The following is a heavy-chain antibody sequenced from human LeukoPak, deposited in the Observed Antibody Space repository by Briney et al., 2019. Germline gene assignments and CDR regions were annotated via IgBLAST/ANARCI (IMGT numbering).Heavy chain of an antibody. J-gene: IGHJ6*02. D-gene: IGHD4-23*01. CDR3: ARRFGGGNPYYYYGMDV. Sequence: GESLKISCKGSGYSFTSYWIGWVRQMPGKGLEWMGSIFPGDSDTRYSPSFQGPVTISADKSISTAYLQWSSLKASDTAMYYCARRFGGGNPYYYYGMDVWGQGTKVTVSS. CDR2: IFPGDSDT. CDR1: GYSFTSYW. V-gene: IGHV5-51*01.